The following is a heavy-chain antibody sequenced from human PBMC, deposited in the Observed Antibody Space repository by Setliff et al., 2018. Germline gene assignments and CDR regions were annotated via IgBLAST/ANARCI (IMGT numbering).Heavy chain of an antibody. CDR1: GYIFNDYG. J-gene: IGHJ4*02. D-gene: IGHD2-8*01. CDR3: SRLVRFCTRTSCQRLSGGEF. Sequence: ASVKVSCKTSGYIFNDYGIALVRQAPGQGLEWMAWISPYSGKTYNSPSLPGRLTLTTDTSTATAHMELRNLAFNDTAVYYCSRLVRFCTRTSCQRLSGGEFWGQGTLVTVSS. CDR2: ISPYSGKT. V-gene: IGHV1-18*01.